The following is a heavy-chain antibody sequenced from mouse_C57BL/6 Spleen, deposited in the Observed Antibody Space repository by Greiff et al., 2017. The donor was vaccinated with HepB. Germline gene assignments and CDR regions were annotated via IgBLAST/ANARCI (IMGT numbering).Heavy chain of an antibody. V-gene: IGHV2-2*01. Sequence: QVQLQQSGPGLVQPSQSLSITCTVSGFSLTSYGVHWVRQSPGKGLEWLGVIWSGGSTDYNAAFISRLSISKDNSKSQVFFKMNSLQADDTAIYYCARNLGDYDVPFAYWGQGTLVTVSA. J-gene: IGHJ3*01. CDR2: IWSGGST. CDR1: GFSLTSYG. D-gene: IGHD2-4*01. CDR3: ARNLGDYDVPFAY.